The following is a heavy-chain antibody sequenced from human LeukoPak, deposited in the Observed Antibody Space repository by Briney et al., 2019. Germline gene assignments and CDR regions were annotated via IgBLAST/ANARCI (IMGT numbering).Heavy chain of an antibody. J-gene: IGHJ4*02. CDR2: IWYDGSDK. V-gene: IGHV3-33*01. CDR3: ARDSCSGGNCYFDY. Sequence: PGRSLRLSYAASGFSFSSYGMHWVRQAPGKGLEWLAVIWYDGSDKYYADSVKGRFTISRDNSKNTLYLQMNSLRADDTAVYYCARDSCSGGNCYFDYWGQGTLVTVSS. CDR1: GFSFSSYG. D-gene: IGHD2-15*01.